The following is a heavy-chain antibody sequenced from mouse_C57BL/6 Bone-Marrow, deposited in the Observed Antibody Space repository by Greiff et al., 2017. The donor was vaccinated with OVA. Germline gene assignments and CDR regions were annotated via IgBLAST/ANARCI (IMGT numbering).Heavy chain of an antibody. CDR2: ISYSGST. Sequence: VQLQQSGPGMVKPSQSLSLTCTVTGYSITSGYDWHWIRHFPGNKLEWMGYISYSGSTNYNPSLKSRISITHDTSKNHFFLKLNSVTTEDTATYYCARGGVYDGYYLRGMDYWGQGTSVTVSS. D-gene: IGHD2-3*01. CDR3: ARGGVYDGYYLRGMDY. V-gene: IGHV3-1*01. J-gene: IGHJ4*01. CDR1: GYSITSGYD.